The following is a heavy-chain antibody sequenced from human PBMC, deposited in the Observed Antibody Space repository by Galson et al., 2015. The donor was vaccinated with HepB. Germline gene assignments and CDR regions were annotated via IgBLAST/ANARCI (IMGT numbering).Heavy chain of an antibody. CDR3: ARTLFGSGSYGY. V-gene: IGHV1-46*03. J-gene: IGHJ4*02. CDR2: INPSDGGT. D-gene: IGHD3-10*01. Sequence: SVKVSCKASGYTFTSNYIHWVRQAPGQGLEWMGIINPSDGGTNCAQKFQGRVTLTRDTSTTTVYMELSSLRSEDTAVYYCARTLFGSGSYGYWGQGTLVTVSS. CDR1: GYTFTSNY.